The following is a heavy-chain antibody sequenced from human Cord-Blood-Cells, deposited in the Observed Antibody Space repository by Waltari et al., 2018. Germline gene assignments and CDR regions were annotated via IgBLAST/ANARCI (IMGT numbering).Heavy chain of an antibody. CDR2: IYYSGIT. Sequence: QVQLQESGPGLVKPSETLSLTCTVSGGSISSYYWSWLRQPPGKGLEWIGYIYYSGITNYNPSLKSRVTISVDTSKNQFSLKLSSVTAADTAVYYCARLMDTAMVGYFDLWGRGTLVTVSS. D-gene: IGHD5-18*01. J-gene: IGHJ2*01. CDR3: ARLMDTAMVGYFDL. CDR1: GGSISSYY. V-gene: IGHV4-59*08.